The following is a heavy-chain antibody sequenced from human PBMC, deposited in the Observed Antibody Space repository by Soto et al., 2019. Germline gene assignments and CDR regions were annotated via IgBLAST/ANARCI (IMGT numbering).Heavy chain of an antibody. J-gene: IGHJ4*02. CDR1: GFTFSSYS. D-gene: IGHD4-17*01. CDR3: ARDSSDYGDPRSVDY. V-gene: IGHV3-21*01. Sequence: GGSLRVSCAASGFTFSSYSMNWVRQAPWKGLEWVSSISSSSSYIYYADSVKGRFTISRDNAKNSLYLQMNSLRAEDTAVYYCARDSSDYGDPRSVDYWGQGTLVTVSS. CDR2: ISSSSSYI.